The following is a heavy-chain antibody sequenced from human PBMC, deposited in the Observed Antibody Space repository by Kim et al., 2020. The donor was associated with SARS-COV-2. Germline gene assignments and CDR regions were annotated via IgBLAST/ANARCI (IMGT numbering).Heavy chain of an antibody. V-gene: IGHV3-74*01. Sequence: YADTVKRPFTVSRDNAKNTLYLKMNSLRTEDTAMYFCTRVQSGLAGAFDIWGQGTMVTVSS. J-gene: IGHJ3*02. D-gene: IGHD1-26*01. CDR3: TRVQSGLAGAFDI.